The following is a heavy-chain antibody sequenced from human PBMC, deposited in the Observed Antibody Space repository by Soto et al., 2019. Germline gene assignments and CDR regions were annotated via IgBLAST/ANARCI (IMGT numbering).Heavy chain of an antibody. CDR1: GGSFSGYY. CDR3: ARGPWRHRSSTSCLIDY. D-gene: IGHD2-2*01. V-gene: IGHV4-34*01. Sequence: SETLSLTCAVYGGSFSGYYWSWIRQPPGKGLEWIGEINHSGSTNYNPSLKSRVTISVDTSKNQFSLKLSSVTAADTAVYYCARGPWRHRSSTSCLIDYWGQGTLVTVSS. J-gene: IGHJ4*02. CDR2: INHSGST.